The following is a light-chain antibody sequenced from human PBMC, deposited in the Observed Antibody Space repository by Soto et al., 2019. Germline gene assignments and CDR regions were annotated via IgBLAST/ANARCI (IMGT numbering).Light chain of an antibody. CDR2: EGS. CDR3: CSYAGSSPYVV. V-gene: IGLV2-23*01. J-gene: IGLJ2*01. Sequence: QSVLTQPASVSGSPGQSITISCTGTSSDVGSYNLVSWYQQHPGKAPKLMIYEGSKRPSGVSNRFSGAKSGNTSSLTSSGLHAEDEADYYCCSYAGSSPYVVFGGGTKLTVL. CDR1: SSDVGSYNL.